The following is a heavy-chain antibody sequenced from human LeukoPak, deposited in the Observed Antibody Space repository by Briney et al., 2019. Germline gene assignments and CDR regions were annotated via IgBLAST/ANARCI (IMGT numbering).Heavy chain of an antibody. D-gene: IGHD2-2*03. CDR1: GYTFTSYA. V-gene: IGHV1-3*01. CDR3: AREAGYCSSTSCYGLGSFDY. Sequence: ASVKVSCKASGYTFTSYAMHWVRQAPGPRLEWMGWINAGNGNTKYSQKFQGRVTITRDTSASTAYMELSSLRSEDTAVYYCAREAGYCSSTSCYGLGSFDYWGQGTLVTVSS. CDR2: INAGNGNT. J-gene: IGHJ4*02.